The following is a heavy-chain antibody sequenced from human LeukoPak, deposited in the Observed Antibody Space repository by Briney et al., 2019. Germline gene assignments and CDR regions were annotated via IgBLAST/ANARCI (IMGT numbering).Heavy chain of an antibody. CDR1: GYTFTGYY. CDR3: ASPFFQREYCTNGVCYPFDP. J-gene: IGHJ5*02. CDR2: INPNSGGT. Sequence: ASVKVSCKASGYTFTGYYMHWVRQAPGQGLEWMGWINPNSGGTNYAQKFQGRVTMTRDTSISTAHMELSGLRSDDTAVYYCASPFFQREYCTNGVCYPFDPWGQGTLVTVSS. D-gene: IGHD2-8*01. V-gene: IGHV1-2*02.